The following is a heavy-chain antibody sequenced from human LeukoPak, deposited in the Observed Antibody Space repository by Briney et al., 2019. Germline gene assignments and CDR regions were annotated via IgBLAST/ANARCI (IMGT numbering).Heavy chain of an antibody. D-gene: IGHD3-22*01. CDR1: GYSFTNYD. CDR3: ARMYYYDNSGDDNWFDP. J-gene: IGHJ5*02. CDR2: LNPNTGNT. Sequence: ASVKVSCMASGYSFTNYDINWVRQATGQGLEWMGWLNPNTGNTGYAQKFQGRVTITRNTSISTAYLELSSLRSEDTAIYYCARMYYYDNSGDDNWFDPWGQGTLVTVSS. V-gene: IGHV1-8*03.